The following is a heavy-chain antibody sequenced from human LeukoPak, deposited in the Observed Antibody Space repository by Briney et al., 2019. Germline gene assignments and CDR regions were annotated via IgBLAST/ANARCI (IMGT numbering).Heavy chain of an antibody. D-gene: IGHD3-9*01. CDR2: ISSSSSYI. CDR3: ARHGVLRYFGASPENAFDI. CDR1: GFTFSSYS. Sequence: GGSLRLSCAASGFTFSSYSMNWVRQAPGKGLEWVSSISSSSSYIYYADSVKGRFTISRDNAKNSLYLQMNSLRAEDTAVYYCARHGVLRYFGASPENAFDIWGQGTMVTVSS. J-gene: IGHJ3*02. V-gene: IGHV3-21*01.